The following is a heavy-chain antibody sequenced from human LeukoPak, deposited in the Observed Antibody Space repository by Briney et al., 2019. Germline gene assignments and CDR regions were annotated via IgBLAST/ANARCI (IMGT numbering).Heavy chain of an antibody. D-gene: IGHD1-14*01. Sequence: PGGSLRLSCAASGFTFSSYSMNWVRQAPGKGLEWVSSISSSSNYIYYADSVKGRFTISRDNSKNTLYLQMNSLRAEDTAVYYCAKSVYYYYYYYMDVWGKGTTVTVSS. CDR1: GFTFSSYS. CDR2: ISSSSNYI. J-gene: IGHJ6*03. CDR3: AKSVYYYYYYYMDV. V-gene: IGHV3-21*01.